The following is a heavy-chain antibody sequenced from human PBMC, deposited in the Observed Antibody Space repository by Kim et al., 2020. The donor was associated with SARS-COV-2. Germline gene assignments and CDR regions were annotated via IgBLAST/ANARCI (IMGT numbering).Heavy chain of an antibody. D-gene: IGHD3-10*01. J-gene: IGHJ4*02. V-gene: IGHV3-15*01. CDR3: TTGKPIYGSWSYPGY. Sequence: APVKGRFNNSRDDSKNTLYLQMNSLKTEDTAVYYCTTGKPIYGSWSYPGYWGQGTLVTVSS.